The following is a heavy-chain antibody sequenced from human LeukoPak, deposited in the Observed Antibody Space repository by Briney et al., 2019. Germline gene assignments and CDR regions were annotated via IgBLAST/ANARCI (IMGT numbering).Heavy chain of an antibody. CDR1: GFTFSSYS. J-gene: IGHJ5*02. D-gene: IGHD3-16*01. Sequence: GGSLRLSCAASGFTFSSYSMNWVRQAPGKGLEWVSSISSSSSYIYYADSVKGRFTISRDNAKNSLYLQMNSLRAEDTAVYYCARDGGVFRFDPWGQGTLATVSS. CDR3: ARDGGVFRFDP. V-gene: IGHV3-21*01. CDR2: ISSSSSYI.